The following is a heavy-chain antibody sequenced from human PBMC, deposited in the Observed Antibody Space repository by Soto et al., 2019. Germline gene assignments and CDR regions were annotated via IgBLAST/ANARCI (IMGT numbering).Heavy chain of an antibody. CDR3: AKEQDIVVVVAATNFDY. D-gene: IGHD2-15*01. J-gene: IGHJ4*02. V-gene: IGHV3-23*01. CDR2: ISGSGGST. CDR1: GFTFSSYA. Sequence: GGSLRLSCAASGFTFSSYAMSWVRQAPGKGLEWVSAISGSGGSTYYADSVKGRFTISRDNSKNTLYLQMNSLRAEDTAVYYCAKEQDIVVVVAATNFDYWGQGTLVTVSS.